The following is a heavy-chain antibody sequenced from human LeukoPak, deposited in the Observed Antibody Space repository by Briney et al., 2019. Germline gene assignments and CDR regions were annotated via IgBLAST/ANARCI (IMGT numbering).Heavy chain of an antibody. Sequence: GGSLRLSCAASGFTFSSYSMNWVRQAPGKGLEWVSYISSSSSTIYYADSVKGRFTISRDNAKNSLYLQMNSLRVEDTAVYYCARLGLEVGGPNWFDPWGQGALVTVSS. CDR2: ISSSSSTI. CDR1: GFTFSSYS. J-gene: IGHJ5*02. CDR3: ARLGLEVGGPNWFDP. V-gene: IGHV3-48*04. D-gene: IGHD1-1*01.